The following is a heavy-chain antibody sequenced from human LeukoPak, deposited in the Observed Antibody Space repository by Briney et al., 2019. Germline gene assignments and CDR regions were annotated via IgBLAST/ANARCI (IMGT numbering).Heavy chain of an antibody. Sequence: ASVKVSCKASGYTFTNYGISWVRQAPGQGLEWMGWISAYNGNTNYAQKLQGRVTMTTDTSTSTAYMELRSLRSDDTAVYYCAAHVLSYYYDSSGPSDYWGQGTLVTVSS. CDR2: ISAYNGNT. D-gene: IGHD3-22*01. CDR3: AAHVLSYYYDSSGPSDY. V-gene: IGHV1-18*01. CDR1: GYTFTNYG. J-gene: IGHJ4*02.